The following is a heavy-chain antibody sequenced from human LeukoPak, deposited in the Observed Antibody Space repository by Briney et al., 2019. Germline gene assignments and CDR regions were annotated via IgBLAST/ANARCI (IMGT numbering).Heavy chain of an antibody. CDR1: GYTFTNYY. CDR3: ARGGDDYNWDY. J-gene: IGHJ4*02. Sequence: ASVKVSFKASGYTFTNYYIHWVRQAPGQGLEWMGIINPSGGGTSYAQKFQGRVTMTRDTSTSTVYMELSSLRSEDTAVYYCARGGDDYNWDYWGQGTLVTVSS. D-gene: IGHD5-24*01. CDR2: INPSGGGT. V-gene: IGHV1-46*01.